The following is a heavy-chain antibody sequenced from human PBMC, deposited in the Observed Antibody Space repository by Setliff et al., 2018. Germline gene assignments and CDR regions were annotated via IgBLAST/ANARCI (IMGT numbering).Heavy chain of an antibody. V-gene: IGHV1-18*01. D-gene: IGHD3-10*01. J-gene: IGHJ3*02. Sequence: AASVKVSCKSSGFTFTDYGITWVRQVPGQGLEWMGWINNYNFNTQYAQKFQGRVTVTTDTSTTTAYMELRSLRADDTAVYYCARDLNRWFGEFAFDIWGQGTMVTVSS. CDR2: INNYNFNT. CDR1: GFTFTDYG. CDR3: ARDLNRWFGEFAFDI.